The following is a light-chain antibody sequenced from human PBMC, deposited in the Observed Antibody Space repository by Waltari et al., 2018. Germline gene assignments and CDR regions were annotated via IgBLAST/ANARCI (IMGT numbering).Light chain of an antibody. CDR2: DVT. CDR3: CSYAGFTTYAV. V-gene: IGLV2-23*02. Sequence: QSALTQPASVSGSPGQSITISCTGTSSDIGGYNYVSWYQQYSGKAPKRIIYDVTRRSSGVSNRFTASKFGNTASLTISGLQAEDEADYYCCSYAGFTTYAVFGGGTKLTVL. J-gene: IGLJ2*01. CDR1: SSDIGGYNY.